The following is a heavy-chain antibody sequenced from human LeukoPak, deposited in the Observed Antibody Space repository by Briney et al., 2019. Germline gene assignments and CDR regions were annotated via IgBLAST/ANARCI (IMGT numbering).Heavy chain of an antibody. CDR3: IPDVLDMITFGLDV. CDR2: IYSGGST. D-gene: IGHD3-16*01. J-gene: IGHJ3*01. CDR1: GFTVSSNY. V-gene: IGHV3-53*01. Sequence: PGGSLRLSCAVSGFTVSSNYMNWVRQAPERGLEWVSVIYSGGSTEYAESVKGRFTISRDNSKNTLYLQMNSLRVEDTAMYYCIPDVLDMITFGLDVWGQGTMVTVSS.